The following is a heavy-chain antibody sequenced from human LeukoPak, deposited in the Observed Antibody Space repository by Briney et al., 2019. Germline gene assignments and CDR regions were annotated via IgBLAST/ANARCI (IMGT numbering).Heavy chain of an antibody. D-gene: IGHD5-24*01. CDR2: IKQDGSEK. CDR1: GFTFSSYW. V-gene: IGHV3-7*01. CDR3: ARARGDGYQWYFDL. J-gene: IGHJ2*01. Sequence: PGGSLRLSCAASGFTFSSYWINWVRQAPGKGLEWVANIKQDGSEKNYVDFVKGRFTISRDNAKNSLDLQMNSLRAEDTAVYYCARARGDGYQWYFDLWGRGTLVTVSS.